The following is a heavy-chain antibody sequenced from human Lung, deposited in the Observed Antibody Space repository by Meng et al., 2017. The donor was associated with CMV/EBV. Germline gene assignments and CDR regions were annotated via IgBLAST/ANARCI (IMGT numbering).Heavy chain of an antibody. V-gene: IGHV3-23*03. Sequence: GESLKISCAASGFTFSSYVMSWVRQAPGKGLEWVSVIYSGGTSTQYADSVKGRFTISRDNSKNTLFLQMNSLRAEDTAVYYCAKGACSTTSCYYNYYYGLDVWGQGTTVTVSS. D-gene: IGHD2-2*01. CDR3: AKGACSTTSCYYNYYYGLDV. CDR1: GFTFSSYV. CDR2: IYSGGTST. J-gene: IGHJ6*02.